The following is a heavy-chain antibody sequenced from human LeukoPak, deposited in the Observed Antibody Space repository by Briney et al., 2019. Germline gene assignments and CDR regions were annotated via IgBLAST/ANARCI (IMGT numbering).Heavy chain of an antibody. D-gene: IGHD2-21*02. V-gene: IGHV3-13*01. CDR1: GLTFSSYD. CDR2: IGTAGDT. J-gene: IGHJ3*02. Sequence: GGSLRLSCAASGLTFSSYDMHWVRQATGKGLEWVSAIGTAGDTYYPGSVKGRFTISRENAKNSLYLQMNSLRAGDTAVYYCARGALVTAPGRENDAFDIWGQGTMVTVSS. CDR3: ARGALVTAPGRENDAFDI.